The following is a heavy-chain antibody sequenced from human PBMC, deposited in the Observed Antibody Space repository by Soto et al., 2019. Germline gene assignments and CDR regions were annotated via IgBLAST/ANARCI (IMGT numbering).Heavy chain of an antibody. D-gene: IGHD3-10*01. J-gene: IGHJ5*02. Sequence: QLQLQESGPGLVKPSETLSLTCTVSGGSISSSSYYWGWIRQPPGKGLEWIGSIYYSGSTYYNPSLKSRVTISVDTSKNQFSLKLSSLTAADTAVYYCARHIVLLWFGDLDWFDPWGQGTLVTVSS. CDR1: GGSISSSSYY. CDR2: IYYSGST. V-gene: IGHV4-39*01. CDR3: ARHIVLLWFGDLDWFDP.